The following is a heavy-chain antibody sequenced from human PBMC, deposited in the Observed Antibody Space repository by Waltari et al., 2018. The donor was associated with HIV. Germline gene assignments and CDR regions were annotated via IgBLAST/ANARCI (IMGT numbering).Heavy chain of an antibody. CDR3: AKDKRSGYGGNSVWYFDL. V-gene: IGHV3-9*01. CDR2: ISWNSGTI. CDR1: GFTFDYYA. J-gene: IGHJ2*01. D-gene: IGHD4-17*01. Sequence: EVQLVESGGGLVQPGRSLRLSCTASGFTFDYYAMHWVRQAPGKGLEGVSGISWNSGTIGYADSVKGRFTISRDNAKNSLYLQMNSLRAEDTALYYCAKDKRSGYGGNSVWYFDLWGRGTLVTVSS.